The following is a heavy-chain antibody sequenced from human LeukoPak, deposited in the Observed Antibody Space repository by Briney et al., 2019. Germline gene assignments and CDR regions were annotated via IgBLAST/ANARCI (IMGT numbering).Heavy chain of an antibody. CDR2: VYHTGNT. D-gene: IGHD1-26*01. CDR3: ARASGSLWDY. V-gene: IGHV4-38-2*02. J-gene: IGHJ4*02. Sequence: SETLSLTCTVSGDSISNNYYWGWIRQPPGKGLKWIGSVYHTGNTEYNPSLKSRVTISVDTSKNQFSLMLSSVTAADTAVYYCARASGSLWDYWGQGTLVTVSS. CDR1: GDSISNNYY.